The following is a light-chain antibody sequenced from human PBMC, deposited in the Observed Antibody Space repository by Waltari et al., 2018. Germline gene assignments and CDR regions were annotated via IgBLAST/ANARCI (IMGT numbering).Light chain of an antibody. Sequence: DIQLPQSASFLSASVRERVTSTCRASQDISNYLAWYQQKPGKAPKLLIYGASTLQSGVPSRFSGSGSGTEFTLTISSLQPEDFAIYYCQQLNSYPLTFGGGTKVEIK. CDR2: GAS. V-gene: IGKV1-9*01. CDR3: QQLNSYPLT. J-gene: IGKJ4*01. CDR1: QDISNY.